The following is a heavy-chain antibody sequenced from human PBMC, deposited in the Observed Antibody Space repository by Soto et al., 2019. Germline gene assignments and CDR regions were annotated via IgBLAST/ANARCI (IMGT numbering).Heavy chain of an antibody. CDR3: APAGGDFGEGHAAFEI. CDR1: RVGITCTA. CDR2: SVVGSGNT. J-gene: IGHJ3*02. D-gene: IGHD2-21*02. Sequence: TWKDCRVGITCTAMKSPCHSHKKRLEWIGWSVVGSGNTNYAQKCQERVTITRDMSTSTAYMELSSLRSEDTAVYYCAPAGGDFGEGHAAFEIWGQGTMVPVSS. V-gene: IGHV1-58*02.